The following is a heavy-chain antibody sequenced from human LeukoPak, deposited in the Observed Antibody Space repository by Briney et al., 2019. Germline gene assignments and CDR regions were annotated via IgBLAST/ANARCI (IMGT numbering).Heavy chain of an antibody. CDR1: GGSISRSDW. V-gene: IGHV4-4*02. Sequence: SETLSLTCAVSGGSISRSDWWSWVRQSPGKGLEWIGEIVHSGSTKYNPSLKSRVTISVDKSKNQFSLNLTSVTAADTAMYYCARDASLQTGAFDVWGQGTMVTVSS. CDR3: ARDASLQTGAFDV. CDR2: IVHSGST. J-gene: IGHJ3*01. D-gene: IGHD5-24*01.